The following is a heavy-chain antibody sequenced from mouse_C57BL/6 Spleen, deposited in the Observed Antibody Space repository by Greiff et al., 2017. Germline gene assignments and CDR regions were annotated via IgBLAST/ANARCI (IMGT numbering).Heavy chain of an antibody. V-gene: IGHV1-9*01. Sequence: QVQLQQSGAELMKPGASVKLSCKASGYTFTGYWIEWVKQRPGNGLEWIGEILPGSGSTNYHEKFKGKATFTADTSSNTAYMQLSSLTTEDSAIYYCARSRFGYWGQGTTLTVSS. CDR1: GYTFTGYW. CDR3: ARSRFGY. J-gene: IGHJ2*01. CDR2: ILPGSGST.